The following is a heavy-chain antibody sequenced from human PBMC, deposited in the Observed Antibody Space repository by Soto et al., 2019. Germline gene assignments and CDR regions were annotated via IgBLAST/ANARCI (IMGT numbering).Heavy chain of an antibody. Sequence: GGSLRLSCAASGFTVSSTYMTWVRQAPGKGLEWVSLIYSGGRTYYADSVKGRFTISRDNSKNTLYLQMNSLRAEDTAVYYCARPYYFGSGTGIDFWGQGTLVTVSS. V-gene: IGHV3-53*01. CDR3: ARPYYFGSGTGIDF. CDR1: GFTVSSTY. J-gene: IGHJ4*02. CDR2: IYSGGRT. D-gene: IGHD3-10*01.